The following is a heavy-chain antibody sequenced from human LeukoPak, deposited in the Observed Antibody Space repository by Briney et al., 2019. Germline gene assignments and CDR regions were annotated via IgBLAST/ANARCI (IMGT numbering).Heavy chain of an antibody. CDR3: ASYDFWSDQTFDP. CDR2: IYYSGST. D-gene: IGHD3-3*01. Sequence: KPSETLSLTCTVSGGSISSSSYYWGWIRQPPGKGLVWIGSIYYSGSTYYNPSLKSRVTISVDTSKNQFSLKLSSVTAADTAVYYCASYDFWSDQTFDPWGQGTLVTVSS. J-gene: IGHJ5*02. CDR1: GGSISSSSYY. V-gene: IGHV4-39*07.